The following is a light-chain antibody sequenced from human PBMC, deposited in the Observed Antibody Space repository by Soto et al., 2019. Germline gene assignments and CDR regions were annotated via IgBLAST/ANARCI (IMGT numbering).Light chain of an antibody. J-gene: IGKJ1*01. V-gene: IGKV3-20*01. Sequence: EIVLTQSPGTLSLSPGERATLSCRASQSVSSSYLAWYQQKPGQAPRLLIYGASSRATGIPDWFSGSGSGTDYTLTISRLEHEDFTVYYYQQYGSSPRTFGQGTKVEIK. CDR3: QQYGSSPRT. CDR2: GAS. CDR1: QSVSSSY.